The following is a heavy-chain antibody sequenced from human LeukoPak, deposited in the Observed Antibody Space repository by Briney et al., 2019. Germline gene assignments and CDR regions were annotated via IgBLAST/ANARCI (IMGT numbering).Heavy chain of an antibody. CDR2: IYYSGST. J-gene: IGHJ6*03. CDR3: ASGRIAIFGVGPPHFYYMDV. D-gene: IGHD3-3*01. Sequence: SETLSLTCTVSGGSISSSSYYWGWIRQPPGKGLEWIGSIYYSGSTYYNPSLKSRVTISVDTSKNQFSLKLSSVTAADTAVYYCASGRIAIFGVGPPHFYYMDVWGKGTTVTVSS. V-gene: IGHV4-39*01. CDR1: GGSISSSSYY.